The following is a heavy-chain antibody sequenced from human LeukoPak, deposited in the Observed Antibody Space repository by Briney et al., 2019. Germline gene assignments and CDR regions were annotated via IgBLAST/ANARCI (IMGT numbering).Heavy chain of an antibody. CDR2: IYYSGST. CDR3: ARLAVGDSSGYYIDY. Sequence: PSQTLSLTCTVSGGSISSGDYYWSWIRQPPGKGLEWIGYIYYSGSTYYNPSLKSRVTISIDTSKNQFSLKLSSVTAADTAVYYCARLAVGDSSGYYIDYWGQGTLVTVSS. V-gene: IGHV4-30-4*01. CDR1: GGSISSGDYY. D-gene: IGHD3-22*01. J-gene: IGHJ4*02.